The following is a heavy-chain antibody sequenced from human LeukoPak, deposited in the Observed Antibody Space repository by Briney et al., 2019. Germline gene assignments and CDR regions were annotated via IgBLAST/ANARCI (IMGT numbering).Heavy chain of an antibody. CDR3: ARDQYSTSAAGINNWFDP. J-gene: IGHJ5*02. CDR2: IYYSGST. Sequence: SETLSLTCTVSAGSLSSYYWSWIRQPPGKGLEWIGYIYYSGSTNYNPSLKSRVTISVDTSKNQFSLKLSSVTAADTAVYYCARDQYSTSAAGINNWFDPWGQGTLVTVSS. CDR1: AGSLSSYY. D-gene: IGHD6-13*01. V-gene: IGHV4-59*01.